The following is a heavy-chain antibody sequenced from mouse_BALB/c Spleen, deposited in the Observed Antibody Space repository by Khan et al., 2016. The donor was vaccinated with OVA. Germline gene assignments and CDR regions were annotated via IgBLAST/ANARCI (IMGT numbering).Heavy chain of an antibody. CDR3: VRHGGFDPYYAMDN. J-gene: IGHJ4*01. Sequence: EVELVESGGGLVKPGGSLKLSCAASGFAFSSYDMSWVRQTPEKRLEWVATISSGGSYNKYSDSVKGRFIISRDKARNTLYLQMSSLRSEDTALYYCVRHGGFDPYYAMDNWGQGTSVTVSS. CDR2: ISSGGSYN. V-gene: IGHV5-9*02. CDR1: GFAFSSYD.